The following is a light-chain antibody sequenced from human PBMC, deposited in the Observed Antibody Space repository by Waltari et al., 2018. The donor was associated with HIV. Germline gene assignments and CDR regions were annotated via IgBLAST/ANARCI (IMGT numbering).Light chain of an antibody. CDR3: SSYGGGNTVL. J-gene: IGLJ3*02. Sequence: QSALTQPPSASGSPGQSVTISCTSTSSDAGSFKYVPWYQQHPGKAPKLMIYDVTKWPSGVPDRFSGSKSGNTASLTVSGLQAEDEADYYCSSYGGGNTVLFGGGTRLTVL. CDR1: SSDAGSFKY. CDR2: DVT. V-gene: IGLV2-8*01.